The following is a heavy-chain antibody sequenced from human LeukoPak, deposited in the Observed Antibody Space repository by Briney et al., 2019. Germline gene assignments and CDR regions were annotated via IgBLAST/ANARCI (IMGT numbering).Heavy chain of an antibody. CDR2: ISGSGGST. D-gene: IGHD6-19*01. Sequence: GGSLRLSCAASGFTFSSYAMSWVRQAPGKGLKWVSAISGSGGSTYYADSVKGRFTISRDNSKNTLYLQMNSLRAEDTAVYYCAKDPRFGSGFDDWGPGTLVTVSS. CDR1: GFTFSSYA. V-gene: IGHV3-23*01. CDR3: AKDPRFGSGFDD. J-gene: IGHJ4*02.